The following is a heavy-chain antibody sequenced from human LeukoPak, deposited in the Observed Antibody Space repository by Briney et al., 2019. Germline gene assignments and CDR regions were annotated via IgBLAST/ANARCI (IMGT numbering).Heavy chain of an antibody. V-gene: IGHV3-15*01. CDR3: TTDDYYVSGAYFPGFDS. CDR1: GFTFTKAW. J-gene: IGHJ4*02. Sequence: GGSLRLSCAASGFTFTKAWMSWVRQTPGKGLEWVGRIKSKTDGETTDYAAPVKGRFTLSRDDSINTLYLQMNSLKTEDTAVYYCTTDDYYVSGAYFPGFDSWGQGTLVTVSS. CDR2: IKSKTDGETT. D-gene: IGHD3-22*01.